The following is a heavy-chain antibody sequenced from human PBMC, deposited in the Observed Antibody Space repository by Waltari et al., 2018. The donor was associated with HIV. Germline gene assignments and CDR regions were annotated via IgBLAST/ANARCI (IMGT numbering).Heavy chain of an antibody. CDR3: ATFWNGYFDH. Sequence: EVQLEESGGNLVLVQPGGSLRLSCAASGFTFRSSWMGWLRQGPGKGLEGVANMDLHGSQNYYVDSSKGRFTSPRDNAKSSLYLQMNSLRADDTAIYYCATFWNGYFDHWGQGTLVTVSS. J-gene: IGHJ4*02. CDR2: MDLHGSQN. D-gene: IGHD3-3*01. CDR1: GFTFRSSW. V-gene: IGHV3-7*01.